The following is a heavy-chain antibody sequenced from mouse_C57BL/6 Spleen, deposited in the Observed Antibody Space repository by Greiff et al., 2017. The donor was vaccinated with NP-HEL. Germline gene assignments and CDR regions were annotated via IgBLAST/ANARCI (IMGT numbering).Heavy chain of an antibody. D-gene: IGHD2-5*01. J-gene: IGHJ3*01. CDR3: AVYSNYEWFAY. CDR2: IYPGDGDT. CDR1: GYAFSSSW. Sequence: VQLQQSGPELVKPGASVKISCKASGYAFSSSWMNWVKQRPGKGLEWIGRIYPGDGDTNYNGKFKGKATLTADKSSSTAYMQLSSLTSEDSAVYFCAVYSNYEWFAYWGQGTLVTVSA. V-gene: IGHV1-82*01.